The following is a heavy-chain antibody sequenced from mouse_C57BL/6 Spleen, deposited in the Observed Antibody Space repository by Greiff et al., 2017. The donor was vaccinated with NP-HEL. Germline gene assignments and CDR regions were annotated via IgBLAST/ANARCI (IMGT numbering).Heavy chain of an antibody. V-gene: IGHV5-4*01. Sequence: EVKLVESGGGLVKPGGSLKLSCAASGFTFSSYAMSWVRQTPEKRLEWVATISDGGSYTYYPDNVKGRFTISRDNAKNNLYLQMSHLKSEDTAMYYCARDRELGGFDYWGQGTTLTVSS. CDR3: ARDRELGGFDY. D-gene: IGHD4-1*01. CDR1: GFTFSSYA. CDR2: ISDGGSYT. J-gene: IGHJ2*01.